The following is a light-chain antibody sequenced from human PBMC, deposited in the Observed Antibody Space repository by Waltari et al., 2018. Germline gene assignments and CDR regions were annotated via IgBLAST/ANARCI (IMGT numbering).Light chain of an antibody. CDR2: DAS. Sequence: EIVLTQSPATLSLSPGERATRSCRASQSVSSYLAWYQQKPGQAPRLLIYDASNRATGIPARFSGSGSGTDFTLTISSLEPEDFAVYYCQQRSNWSGTFGPGTKVDIK. CDR3: QQRSNWSGT. J-gene: IGKJ3*01. CDR1: QSVSSY. V-gene: IGKV3-11*01.